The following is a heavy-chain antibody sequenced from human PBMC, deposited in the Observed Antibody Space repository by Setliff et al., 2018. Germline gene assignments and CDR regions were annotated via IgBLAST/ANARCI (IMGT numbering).Heavy chain of an antibody. V-gene: IGHV1-18*01. Sequence: ASVKVSCKASGSTFTSYGISWVRQAPGQGLEWMGWISAYNGNTNYAQKLQGRVTMTTDTSTNTAYMEVRSLGSDDTAMYYCARAVGYCSGGSCYKGDDYWGQGTLVTVSS. CDR1: GSTFTSYG. J-gene: IGHJ4*02. CDR3: ARAVGYCSGGSCYKGDDY. D-gene: IGHD2-15*01. CDR2: ISAYNGNT.